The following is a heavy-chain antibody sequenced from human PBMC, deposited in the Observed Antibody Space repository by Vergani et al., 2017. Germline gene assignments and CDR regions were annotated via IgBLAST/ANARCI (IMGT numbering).Heavy chain of an antibody. CDR3: ARLYGLDSSGSKYFDY. CDR1: GYSFTNYW. Sequence: EVQLVQSGAEVKKPGESLKISCQISGYSFTNYWIGWVRQMPGKGLEWMGIIHPADSDTRYSPSFQGQVTISVDKSISTAYLQRSRLRASDSAMYYCARLYGLDSSGSKYFDYWGQGTLVTVSS. D-gene: IGHD3-22*01. CDR2: IHPADSDT. V-gene: IGHV5-51*01. J-gene: IGHJ4*02.